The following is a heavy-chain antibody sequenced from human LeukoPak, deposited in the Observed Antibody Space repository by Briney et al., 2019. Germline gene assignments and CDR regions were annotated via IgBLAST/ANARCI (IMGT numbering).Heavy chain of an antibody. CDR3: AKDHVRGSITGTTVDY. D-gene: IGHD1-7*01. V-gene: IGHV3-23*01. CDR1: AFTFSNYA. Sequence: GGSLRLSCAASAFTFSNYAMNWVRQAPGKGLEWVSAISGSGDSTYYADSVKGRFTISRDNSKSTLYLQMNSLRADDTAVYYCAKDHVRGSITGTTVDYWGQGTLVTVSS. J-gene: IGHJ4*02. CDR2: ISGSGDST.